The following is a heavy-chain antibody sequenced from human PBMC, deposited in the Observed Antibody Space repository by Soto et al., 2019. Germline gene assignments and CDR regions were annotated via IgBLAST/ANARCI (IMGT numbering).Heavy chain of an antibody. CDR1: GGSISSYY. CDR3: AKDDYYDSSGDYSSDAFDI. J-gene: IGHJ3*02. Sequence: QVQLQESGPGLVKPSATLSITCTAAGGSISSYYWSWILQPPGQGLKWIGYIYYSGSTNYNPSLKSRVTISVDTAKNQYSLKLSSVTAANTAVYYCAKDDYYDSSGDYSSDAFDIWGQGTMVTVSS. CDR2: IYYSGST. D-gene: IGHD3-22*01. V-gene: IGHV4-59*01.